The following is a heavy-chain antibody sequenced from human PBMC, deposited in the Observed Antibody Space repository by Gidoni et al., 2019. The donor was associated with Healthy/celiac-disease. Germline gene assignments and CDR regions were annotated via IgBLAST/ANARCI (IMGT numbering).Heavy chain of an antibody. CDR1: GGSISTSY. CDR3: ARVPLGYCSSTSCPGAYYYGMDV. D-gene: IGHD2-2*01. J-gene: IGHJ6*02. Sequence: QLQLQQSVPGLVKPSETLSLTCTVSGGSISTSYWRWLRQPPGKGLEWIGYIYYSGSTNYNPSLKSRVTISVDTSKNQFSLKLSSVTAADTAVYYCARVPLGYCSSTSCPGAYYYGMDVWGQGTTVTVSS. CDR2: IYYSGST. V-gene: IGHV4-59*01.